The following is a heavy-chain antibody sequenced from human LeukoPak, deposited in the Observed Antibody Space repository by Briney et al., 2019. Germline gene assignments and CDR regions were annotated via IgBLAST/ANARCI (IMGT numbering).Heavy chain of an antibody. Sequence: PSETLSLTCTVSGASVSRHYWSWIRQAPGKGLEWIGYVSYSGGTNYNPSLKSRVTISLDTSKDQFSLRLSSVTTADTAVYYCARLSTYYDFWSPLDYWGQGTLVTVSS. CDR2: VSYSGGT. D-gene: IGHD3-3*01. V-gene: IGHV4-59*02. CDR1: GASVSRHY. J-gene: IGHJ4*02. CDR3: ARLSTYYDFWSPLDY.